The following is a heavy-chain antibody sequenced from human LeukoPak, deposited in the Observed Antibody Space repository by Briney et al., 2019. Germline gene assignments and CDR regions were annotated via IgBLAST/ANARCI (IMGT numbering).Heavy chain of an antibody. V-gene: IGHV3-74*01. J-gene: IGHJ4*02. CDR3: ARGVSGGFDY. CDR1: GFTFSRYW. D-gene: IGHD6-13*01. CDR2: INTDGSTT. Sequence: GGSLRLSCAASGFTFSRYWMNWVRQAPGKGLVWVSRINTDGSTTSYADSVRGRFTISRDNAKNTLYVQMSSLRVEDTAVYYCARGVSGGFDYGGQGTRVTVSS.